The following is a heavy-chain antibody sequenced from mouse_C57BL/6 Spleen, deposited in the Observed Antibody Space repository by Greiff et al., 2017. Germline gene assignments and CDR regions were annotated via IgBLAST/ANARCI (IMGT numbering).Heavy chain of an antibody. CDR1: GYAFSSSW. CDR2: IYPGDGDT. CDR3: IYYDYDGYAMDY. J-gene: IGHJ4*01. Sequence: VKLVESGPELVKPGASVKISCKASGYAFSSSWMNWVKQRPGKGLEWIGRIYPGDGDTNYNGKFKGKATLTADKSSSTAYMQLSSLTSEDSAVYFCIYYDYDGYAMDYWGQGTSVTVSS. D-gene: IGHD2-4*01. V-gene: IGHV1-82*01.